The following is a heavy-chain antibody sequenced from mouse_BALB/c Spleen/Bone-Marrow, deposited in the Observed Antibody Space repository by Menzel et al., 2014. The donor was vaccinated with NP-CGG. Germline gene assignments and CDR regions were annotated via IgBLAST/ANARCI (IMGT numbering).Heavy chain of an antibody. V-gene: IGHV1-7*01. D-gene: IGHD2-12*01. Sequence: QVQLQQSGAELAKPGASVKMSCKASGYTFTSYWMHWIKQRPGQGLEWIGYINPTTGYTDYNQKFKDKATLTADKSSSTASLQLSSLTSEDSAVYYCAYYTWFAYWGQGTLVTVSA. J-gene: IGHJ3*01. CDR3: AYYTWFAY. CDR1: GYTFTSYW. CDR2: INPTTGYT.